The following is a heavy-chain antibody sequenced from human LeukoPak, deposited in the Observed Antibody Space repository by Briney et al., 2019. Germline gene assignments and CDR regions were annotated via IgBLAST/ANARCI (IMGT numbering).Heavy chain of an antibody. Sequence: SETLSLTCTVSGGSISSSSYYWGWIRQPPGKGLEWIGYIYYSGSTNYNPSLKSRVTISVDTSKNQFSLKLSSVTAADTAVYYCARSGLWGYFDYWGQGTLVTVSS. V-gene: IGHV4-61*05. CDR3: ARSGLWGYFDY. D-gene: IGHD5-18*01. J-gene: IGHJ4*02. CDR2: IYYSGST. CDR1: GGSISSSSYY.